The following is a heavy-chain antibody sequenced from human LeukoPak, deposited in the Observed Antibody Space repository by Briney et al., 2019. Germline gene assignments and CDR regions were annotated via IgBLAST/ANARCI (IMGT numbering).Heavy chain of an antibody. J-gene: IGHJ5*01. V-gene: IGHV4-59*08. CDR3: AGTVGGANWFDS. CDR2: IYNTGST. Sequence: SEALSLTCTVSGGSIRSYYWSWIRQSPGKGLEWIGYIYNTGSTKYNPSLKSRLSISLDTANNHFSLKLSSVTAADAAVYYCAGTVGGANWFDSWGQGTQVTVSS. CDR1: GGSIRSYY. D-gene: IGHD2-21*01.